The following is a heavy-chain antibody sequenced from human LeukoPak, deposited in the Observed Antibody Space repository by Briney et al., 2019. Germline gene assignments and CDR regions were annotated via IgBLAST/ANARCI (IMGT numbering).Heavy chain of an antibody. CDR1: GYTFTGYY. CDR2: INPNSGGT. D-gene: IGHD2-21*01. Sequence: GASVKVSCKASGYTFTGYYMHWVRQAPGQGLEWMGWINPNSGGTNYAQKFQGRVTMTRDTSISTAYMELSRLRSDDTAVYYCARAQNCGGDCYLPYYCYYHMDVWGKGTTVTVSS. J-gene: IGHJ6*03. V-gene: IGHV1-2*02. CDR3: ARAQNCGGDCYLPYYCYYHMDV.